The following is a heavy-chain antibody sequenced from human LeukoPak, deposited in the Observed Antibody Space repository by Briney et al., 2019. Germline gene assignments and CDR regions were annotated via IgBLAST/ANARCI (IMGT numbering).Heavy chain of an antibody. D-gene: IGHD1-26*01. V-gene: IGHV4-39*01. CDR1: GGSISRSIYH. Sequence: SETLSLTCTVSGGSISRSIYHWGWIRQPPGKGLEWIGSIYYSGSTYYNPSLKSRVTISVDTSKNQFSLKLNSVTAADTAVYYCGSLSGSYSRGYFDYWGQGTLVPVSS. CDR2: IYYSGST. J-gene: IGHJ4*02. CDR3: GSLSGSYSRGYFDY.